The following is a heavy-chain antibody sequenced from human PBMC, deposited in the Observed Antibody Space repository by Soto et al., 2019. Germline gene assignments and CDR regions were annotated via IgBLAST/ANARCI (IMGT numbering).Heavy chain of an antibody. V-gene: IGHV3-48*03. D-gene: IGHD5-12*01. CDR1: GFTFSSYE. CDR3: AKGPVAWLFDY. CDR2: ISSSGSTI. J-gene: IGHJ4*02. Sequence: GGSLRLSCAASGFTFSSYEMNWVRQAPGKGLEWVSYISSSGSTIYYADSVKGRFTISRDNSKNTLYLQMNSLRAEDTAVYYCAKGPVAWLFDYWGQGTLVTSPQ.